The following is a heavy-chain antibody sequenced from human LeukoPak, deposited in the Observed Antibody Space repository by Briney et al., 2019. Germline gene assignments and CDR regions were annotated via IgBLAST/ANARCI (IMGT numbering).Heavy chain of an antibody. J-gene: IGHJ6*03. CDR1: GYTFTSYY. CDR2: INPSGGST. V-gene: IGHV1-46*01. Sequence: ASVKVSCKASGYTFTSYYMHWVRQAPGQGLEWMGIINPSGGSTSYAQKFQGRVTMTRDTSTSTVYMELSSLRSEDTAVYYCARDGPGRDGYNDMDVWGKGTTVTVSS. D-gene: IGHD5-24*01. CDR3: ARDGPGRDGYNDMDV.